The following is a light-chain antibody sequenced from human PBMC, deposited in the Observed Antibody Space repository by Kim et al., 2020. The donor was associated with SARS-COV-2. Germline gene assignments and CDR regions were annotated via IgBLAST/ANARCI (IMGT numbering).Light chain of an antibody. Sequence: SPGERATLSCRASQSVSSSYLAWYQQKPGQAPRLLICGASSRATGIPDRFSGGGSGTDFTLTISSLEPEDFALYYCHQYGSSPFAFGQGTKLEIK. V-gene: IGKV3-20*01. CDR3: HQYGSSPFA. CDR1: QSVSSSY. CDR2: GAS. J-gene: IGKJ1*01.